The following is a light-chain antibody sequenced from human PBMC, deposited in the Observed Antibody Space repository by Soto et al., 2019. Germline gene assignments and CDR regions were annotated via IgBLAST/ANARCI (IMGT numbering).Light chain of an antibody. CDR1: QSISTY. Sequence: DIPMTQSPSSLSVSVGDRVTITCRANQSISTYLNWYQQKSGKAPKLLIYDASSLRSGVPSGFSGSGSGTDFTLTIISLQPEDYATYYCQQSYRSPITFGQGTRLEIK. CDR3: QQSYRSPIT. J-gene: IGKJ5*01. CDR2: DAS. V-gene: IGKV1-39*01.